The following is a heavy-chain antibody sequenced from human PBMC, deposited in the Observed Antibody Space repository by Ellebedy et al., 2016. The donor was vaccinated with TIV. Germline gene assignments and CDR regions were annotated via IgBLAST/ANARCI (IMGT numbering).Heavy chain of an antibody. CDR1: GFTVSNIY. Sequence: GESLKISCAASGFTVSNIYMSWVRQAPGKGLEWVSVIYSGGSTYYADSVKGRFTISRDNSKNTLYLQMNSLRAEDTAVYYCARVTNLSGYSSRDYYYYYGMDVWGQGTTVTVSS. V-gene: IGHV3-53*01. D-gene: IGHD6-13*01. J-gene: IGHJ6*02. CDR3: ARVTNLSGYSSRDYYYYYGMDV. CDR2: IYSGGST.